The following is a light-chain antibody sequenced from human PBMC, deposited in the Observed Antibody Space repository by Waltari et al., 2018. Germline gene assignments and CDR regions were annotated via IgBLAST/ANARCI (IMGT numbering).Light chain of an antibody. CDR2: EGT. J-gene: IGLJ1*01. CDR3: CSYVSNTYV. CDR1: TSGVWTYNL. Sequence: QSALTQPASVSGSPGQSITISCTGTTSGVWTYNLVSCYQQHPGNAPKLIIFEGTKRPSGVSNRFFASKSGNTASLTISGLQADDEADYHCCSYVSNTYVFGTGTKVTVL. V-gene: IGLV2-23*01.